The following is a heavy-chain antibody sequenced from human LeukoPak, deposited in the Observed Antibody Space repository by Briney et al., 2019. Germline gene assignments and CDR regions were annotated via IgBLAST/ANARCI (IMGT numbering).Heavy chain of an antibody. CDR2: INSDGSST. CDR1: GFTFSSYW. V-gene: IGHV3-74*01. Sequence: GGSLRLSCAASGFTFSSYWMHWVRQAPGKGLVWVSRINSDGSSTSYADSVKGRFTISRDNAKNTLYLQMNSLRAEDTAVYYCARVSYYYDSSGAFDIWGQGTMVTVSS. J-gene: IGHJ3*02. D-gene: IGHD3-22*01. CDR3: ARVSYYYDSSGAFDI.